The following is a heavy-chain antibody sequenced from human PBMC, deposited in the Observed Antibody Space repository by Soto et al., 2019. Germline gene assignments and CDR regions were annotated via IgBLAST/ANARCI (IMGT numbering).Heavy chain of an antibody. CDR1: GGSFSSNP. CDR3: ARGGRGYSSAPRYYFDY. V-gene: IGHV1-69*01. D-gene: IGHD5-18*01. CDR2: IIPIFATV. J-gene: IGHJ4*02. Sequence: QVQLVQSGSEVKKPGSSVKVSCKASGGSFSSNPISWVRQAPGQGLEWMAGIIPIFATVHYAQKFQGRVTMTADESTSTAYMELTSLRSEDTAVYFCARGGRGYSSAPRYYFDYWCQGTLVTVSS.